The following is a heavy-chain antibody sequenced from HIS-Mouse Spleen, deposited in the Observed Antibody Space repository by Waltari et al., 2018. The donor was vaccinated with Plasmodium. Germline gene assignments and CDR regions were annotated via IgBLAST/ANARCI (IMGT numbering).Heavy chain of an antibody. V-gene: IGHV3-53*01. J-gene: IGHJ3*02. Sequence: EVQLVESGGGLIQPGGSLRLSCAASGFTVCGNYIGWVGQAPGKGLEWVSVIYSGGSTYYADSVKGRFTISRDNSKNTLYLQMNSLRAEDTAVYYCASKTTVTNHAFDIWGQGTMVTVSS. CDR2: IYSGGST. CDR3: ASKTTVTNHAFDI. D-gene: IGHD4-17*01. CDR1: GFTVCGNY.